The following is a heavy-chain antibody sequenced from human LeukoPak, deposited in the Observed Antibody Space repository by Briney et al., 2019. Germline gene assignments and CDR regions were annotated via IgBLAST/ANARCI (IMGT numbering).Heavy chain of an antibody. Sequence: PSETLSLTCTVSGGSISSYYWSWIRQPPGKGLEWIGYIYTSGSTNYNPSLKSRVTISVDTSKNKFSLKLSSVTAADTAVYYCARHTAYYDFWSGWDNWFDPWGQGTLVTVSS. J-gene: IGHJ5*02. CDR2: IYTSGST. V-gene: IGHV4-4*09. CDR1: GGSISSYY. CDR3: ARHTAYYDFWSGWDNWFDP. D-gene: IGHD3-3*01.